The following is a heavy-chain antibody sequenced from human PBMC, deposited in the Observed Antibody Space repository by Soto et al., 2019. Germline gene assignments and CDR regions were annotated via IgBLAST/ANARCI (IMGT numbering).Heavy chain of an antibody. D-gene: IGHD5-18*01. CDR1: GGTFSSYA. J-gene: IGHJ6*03. Sequence: SVKVSCKASGGTFSSYAISWVRQAPGQGLEWMGGIIPIFGTANYAQKFQGRVTITADESTSTAYMELSSLRSEDTAVYYCAQGITAGNLLDYYYYYMHVLGKGPTVTSP. CDR2: IIPIFGTA. CDR3: AQGITAGNLLDYYYYYMHV. V-gene: IGHV1-69*13.